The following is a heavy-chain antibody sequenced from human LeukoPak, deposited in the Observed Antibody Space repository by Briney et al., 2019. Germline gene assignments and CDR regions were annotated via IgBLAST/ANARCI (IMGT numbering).Heavy chain of an antibody. Sequence: PSETMSLTCTVSGYSISSGYYWGCIRQPPGKGLEGIGSIYHSGSTYYNPSLKSRVTISVDTSKNQFSLKLRYVSVVLTAGSHCARPTVSYQYYYIDLWPKDPTVTVSS. D-gene: IGHD4-11*01. J-gene: IGHJ6*03. V-gene: IGHV4-38-2*02. CDR1: GYSISSGYY. CDR2: IYHSGST. CDR3: ARPTVSYQYYYIDL.